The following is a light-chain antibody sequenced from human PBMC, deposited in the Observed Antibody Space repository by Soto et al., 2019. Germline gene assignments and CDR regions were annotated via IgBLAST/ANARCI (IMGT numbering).Light chain of an antibody. J-gene: IGKJ5*01. Sequence: EIVLTQSPGTLSLSPGERATLSCRASQSLTNSFIAWYQQKPGQAPRLLLYGASTRATGIPVRFSGSGFGTEFTLTISSLQSEDFAVYYCQQYKNWPLFGQGTRLEIK. CDR2: GAS. V-gene: IGKV3-15*01. CDR3: QQYKNWPL. CDR1: QSLTNS.